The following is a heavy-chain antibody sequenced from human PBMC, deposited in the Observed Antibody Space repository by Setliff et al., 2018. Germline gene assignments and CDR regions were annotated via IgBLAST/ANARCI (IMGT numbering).Heavy chain of an antibody. CDR1: GFTFSSYA. V-gene: IGHV3-64*01. D-gene: IGHD3-3*01. CDR3: ARGRIPTIFGVALNWFDP. CDR2: ISNNGGST. J-gene: IGHJ5*02. Sequence: RLSCAASGFTFSSYAMHWVRQAPGKGLEYVSAISNNGGSTYYANSVKGRFTISRDNSKNTLYLQMGSLRAEDMAVYYCARGRIPTIFGVALNWFDPWGQGTLVTVSS.